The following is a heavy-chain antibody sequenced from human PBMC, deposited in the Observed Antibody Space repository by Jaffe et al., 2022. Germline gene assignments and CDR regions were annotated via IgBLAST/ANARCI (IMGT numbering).Heavy chain of an antibody. V-gene: IGHV3-49*03. Sequence: EVQLVESGGGLVQPGRSLRLSCTASGFTFGDYAMSWFRQAPGKGLEWVGFIRSKAYGGTTEYAASVKGRFTISRDDSKSIAYLQMNSLKTEDTAVYYCTRDILGLHLGELSSYYFDYWGQGTLVTVSS. CDR2: IRSKAYGGTT. CDR1: GFTFGDYA. D-gene: IGHD3-16*02. J-gene: IGHJ4*02. CDR3: TRDILGLHLGELSSYYFDY.